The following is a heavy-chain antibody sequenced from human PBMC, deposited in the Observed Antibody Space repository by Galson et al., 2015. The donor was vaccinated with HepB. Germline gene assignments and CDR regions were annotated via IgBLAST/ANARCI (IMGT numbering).Heavy chain of an antibody. CDR3: ARNALGYCSSTSCFKRYYYYGMDV. CDR2: ISSSSSTI. V-gene: IGHV3-48*02. D-gene: IGHD2-2*01. J-gene: IGHJ6*02. Sequence: LRLSCAASGFTFSSYSMNWVRQAPGKGLEWVSYISSSSSTIYYADSVKGRFTISRDNAKNSLYLQMNSLRDEDTAVYYCARNALGYCSSTSCFKRYYYYGMDVWGQGTTVTVSS. CDR1: GFTFSSYS.